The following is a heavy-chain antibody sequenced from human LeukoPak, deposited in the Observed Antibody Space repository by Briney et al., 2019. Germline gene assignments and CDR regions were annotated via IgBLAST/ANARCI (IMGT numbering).Heavy chain of an antibody. Sequence: GGSLRLSCAASGFTASSNYMSWVRQAPGKGLEWVSVIYSGGSTYYADSVKGRFTISRDNSKNTLYLQMNSLRAEDTAVYYCARDTLYYYDSSGYYIDYWGQGTLVTVSS. J-gene: IGHJ4*02. CDR1: GFTASSNY. CDR2: IYSGGST. V-gene: IGHV3-66*01. D-gene: IGHD3-22*01. CDR3: ARDTLYYYDSSGYYIDY.